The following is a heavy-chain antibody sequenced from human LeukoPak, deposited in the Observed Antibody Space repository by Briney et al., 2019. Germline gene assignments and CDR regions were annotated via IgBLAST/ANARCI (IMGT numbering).Heavy chain of an antibody. Sequence: GGSLRLSCAASGFPLSSHWMSWVRQAPGKGLEWVANINQDASAKYYVASVKGRFTISRDNAKNSIYLQMNSLRAGDTAVYYCARWGIRGTAHQLDYWGQGTLVTVSS. D-gene: IGHD6-13*01. CDR1: GFPLSSHW. V-gene: IGHV3-7*01. CDR2: INQDASAK. CDR3: ARWGIRGTAHQLDY. J-gene: IGHJ4*02.